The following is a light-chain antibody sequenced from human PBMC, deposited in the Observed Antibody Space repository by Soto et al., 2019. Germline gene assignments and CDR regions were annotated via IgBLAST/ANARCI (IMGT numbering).Light chain of an antibody. Sequence: QSALTQPASVSGSPGQSITISCTGTSSDVGSYNLVSWYQQHPGKATKLMIYEGSKRPSGVSNRFSGSKSGNTASLTTSGLQAEDEADYYCCSYAGSSTVVFGGGTKLTVL. CDR3: CSYAGSSTVV. V-gene: IGLV2-23*01. J-gene: IGLJ2*01. CDR1: SSDVGSYNL. CDR2: EGS.